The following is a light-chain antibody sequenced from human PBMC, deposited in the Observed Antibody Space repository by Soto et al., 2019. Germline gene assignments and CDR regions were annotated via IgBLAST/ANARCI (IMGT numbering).Light chain of an antibody. Sequence: DIQMTQTPSPLSASVGDRVTITCRASQTISKCLAWYQQRPGRAPNLLIHDASTLESGVPSRFSGSGSVTEFTLTISSLQPYDFATYSCQQYYTLYTFGQGTKLEIK. J-gene: IGKJ2*01. CDR2: DAS. CDR3: QQYYTLYT. CDR1: QTISKC. V-gene: IGKV1-5*01.